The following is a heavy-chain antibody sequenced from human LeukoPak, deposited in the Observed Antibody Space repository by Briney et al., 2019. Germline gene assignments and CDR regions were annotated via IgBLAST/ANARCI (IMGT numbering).Heavy chain of an antibody. D-gene: IGHD3-3*01. CDR1: GITFSSYA. CDR3: ANGFFYDFWSGYYTPFDY. J-gene: IGHJ4*02. Sequence: PGGSLRLSCAASGITFSSYAMSWVRQAPGKGLEWVSSISGSGGSTYYADSVKGRFTISRDNSKNTVYLQMNSLRAEDTAVYYCANGFFYDFWSGYYTPFDYWGQGTLVTVSS. CDR2: ISGSGGST. V-gene: IGHV3-23*01.